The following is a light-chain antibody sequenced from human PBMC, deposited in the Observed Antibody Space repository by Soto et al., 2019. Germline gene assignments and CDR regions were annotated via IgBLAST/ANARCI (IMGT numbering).Light chain of an antibody. CDR1: QSISSW. CDR3: QQYNSYPCT. Sequence: DIQMTQSPSTLSASVGDIVTITCRASQSISSWLAWYQQKPGKAPKLMIYDASSLQSGVPATFSGSGSGTEFNLTISSLQPDDFATYYCQQYNSYPCTFGQGTKVEIK. V-gene: IGKV1-5*01. CDR2: DAS. J-gene: IGKJ1*01.